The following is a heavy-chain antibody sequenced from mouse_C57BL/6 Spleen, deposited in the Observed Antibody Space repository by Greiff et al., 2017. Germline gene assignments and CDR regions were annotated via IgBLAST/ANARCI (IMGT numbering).Heavy chain of an antibody. Sequence: DVMLVESGGGLVQPGGSLKLSCAASGFTFSDYYMYWVRQTPEKRLEWVAYISNGGGSTYYPDTVKGRFTISRDNAKNTLYLQMSRLKSEDTAMYYCARHYGSNGYFDVWGTGTTVTVSS. J-gene: IGHJ1*03. D-gene: IGHD1-1*01. CDR2: ISNGGGST. CDR1: GFTFSDYY. CDR3: ARHYGSNGYFDV. V-gene: IGHV5-12*01.